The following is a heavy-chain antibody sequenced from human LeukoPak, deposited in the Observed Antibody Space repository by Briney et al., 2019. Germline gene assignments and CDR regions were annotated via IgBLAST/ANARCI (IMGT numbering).Heavy chain of an antibody. CDR1: GGSISSSNW. D-gene: IGHD5-24*01. V-gene: IGHV4-4*02. Sequence: SETLSLTCAVSGGSISSSNWWSWVRQPPGKGLEWIGEIYHSGSTNYNPSLKSRVTISVDTSKNQFSLKLSSVTAADTAVYYCARGLAVQRWLHLLPPYWYFDLWGRGTLVTVSS. CDR3: ARGLAVQRWLHLLPPYWYFDL. CDR2: IYHSGST. J-gene: IGHJ2*01.